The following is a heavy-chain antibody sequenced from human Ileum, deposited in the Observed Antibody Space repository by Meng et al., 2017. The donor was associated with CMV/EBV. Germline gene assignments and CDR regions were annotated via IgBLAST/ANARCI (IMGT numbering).Heavy chain of an antibody. CDR1: GGSMSGYY. J-gene: IGHJ4*02. V-gene: IGHV4-4*07. CDR3: AKATGVTDPFDY. CDR2: IYVSVST. Sequence: HLHEAGPGLVKPSETLSLTCSVSGGSMSGYYWGWIRQPAWTGLEWIGRIYVSVSTSYNPPLKSRATMSADTSKKQFSLRLTSVTAAYTAVYYCAKATGVTDPFDYWGQGTLVTVSS. D-gene: IGHD1-14*01.